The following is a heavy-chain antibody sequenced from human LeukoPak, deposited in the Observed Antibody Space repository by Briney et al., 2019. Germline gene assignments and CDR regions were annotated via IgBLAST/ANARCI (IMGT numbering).Heavy chain of an antibody. CDR2: ISGSGGST. CDR1: GFTFSSYA. V-gene: IGHV3-23*01. J-gene: IGHJ2*01. D-gene: IGHD4-17*01. CDR3: AKLDYGDYGYFDL. Sequence: GGSLRLSCAASGFTFSSYAMSWVRQAPGKGLEWVSAISGSGGSTYYADSVKGRFTISGDNSKNTLYLQMNSLRAEDTAVYYCAKLDYGDYGYFDLWGRGTLVTVSS.